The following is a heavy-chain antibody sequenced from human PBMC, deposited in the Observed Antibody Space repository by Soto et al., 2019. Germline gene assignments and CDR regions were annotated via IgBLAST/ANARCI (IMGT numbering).Heavy chain of an antibody. J-gene: IGHJ6*02. D-gene: IGHD3-3*01. CDR2: IYYSGST. V-gene: IGHV4-30-4*01. Sequence: SETLSLTCTVSGGSISSLDYYRSWIRQPPGKGLEWIGYIYYSGSTYYNPSLKSRVTISVDTSKNQFSLKLSSVTAADTAVYYCARDNILGILYGGMDVWGQGTTVTVSS. CDR1: GGSISSLDYY. CDR3: ARDNILGILYGGMDV.